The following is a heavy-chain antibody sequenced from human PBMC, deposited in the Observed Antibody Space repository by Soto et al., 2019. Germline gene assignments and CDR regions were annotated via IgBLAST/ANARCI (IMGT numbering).Heavy chain of an antibody. J-gene: IGHJ4*02. CDR1: GDSVRSINW. D-gene: IGHD6-19*01. CDR2: ISHRGST. CDR3: ARGIGWAFDD. Sequence: QVQLQESGPGLVRPSGTLSLTCAVSGDSVRSINWWSWVRQPTGKGLEWIGEISHRGSTNYSPSLRSRVTISIDKSKNQFSLKLTSVTAADTAVYHCARGIGWAFDDWGQGTLVTVSS. V-gene: IGHV4-4*02.